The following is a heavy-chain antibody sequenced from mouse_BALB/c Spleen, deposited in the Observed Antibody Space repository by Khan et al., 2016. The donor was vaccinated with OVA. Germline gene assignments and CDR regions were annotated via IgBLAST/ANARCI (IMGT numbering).Heavy chain of an antibody. V-gene: IGHV3-5*02. CDR1: GISITTGNYR. J-gene: IGHJ1*01. D-gene: IGHD4-1*01. CDR2: IYYSGTI. Sequence: EVQLVETGPGLVKPSQTVSLTCTVTGISITTGNYRWSWIRQFPGNKLEWIGYIYYSGTITYNPSLTSRTTITRDTSKNQFFLEMNSLTAEDTATYYCAREANWDGYFDVWGAGTTVTVSS. CDR3: AREANWDGYFDV.